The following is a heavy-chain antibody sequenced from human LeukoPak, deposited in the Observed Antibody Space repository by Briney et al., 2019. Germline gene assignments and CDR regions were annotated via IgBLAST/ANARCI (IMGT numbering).Heavy chain of an antibody. V-gene: IGHV4-34*01. CDR2: INHSGSA. CDR1: GGSFSGYY. D-gene: IGHD4-17*01. Sequence: SETLSLTCAVSGGSFSGYYWTWIRQPPGKGLEWIGEINHSGSANYSPSLSSRVTISLDMSENQFSLKLTSVTAADTAVYYCARVQGTVTTHWGQGTLVTVSS. CDR3: ARVQGTVTTH. J-gene: IGHJ4*02.